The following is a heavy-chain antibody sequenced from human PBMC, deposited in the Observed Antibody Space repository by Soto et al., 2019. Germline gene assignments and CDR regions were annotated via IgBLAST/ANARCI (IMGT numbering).Heavy chain of an antibody. D-gene: IGHD3-22*01. V-gene: IGHV1-3*01. CDR3: AINYDDSIRPTTEAFDI. CDR2: INAGNGNT. CDR1: GYTFTSYA. J-gene: IGHJ3*02. Sequence: SSVKVSCKASGYTFTSYAMHWVRQAPGQRLEWMGWINAGNGNTKYSQKFQGRVTITRDTSASTAYMELSSLRSEDTAVYYCAINYDDSIRPTTEAFDIWGQATLV.